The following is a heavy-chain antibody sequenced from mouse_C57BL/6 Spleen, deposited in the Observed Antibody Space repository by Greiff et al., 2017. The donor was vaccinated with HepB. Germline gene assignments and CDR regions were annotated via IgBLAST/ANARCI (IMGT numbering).Heavy chain of an antibody. Sequence: QVQLQQSGPELVRPGASVKIPCKAPGYTFTSHWMQWVRQRPGQGLEWIGEIFPGSGSTYYNQKFKGKATLTVDTSSSTAYIQLSSLTSEDSAVYVCERGDYYGRDYYAMDYWGQGTSVTVSS. V-gene: IGHV1-56*01. CDR1: GYTFTSHW. CDR2: IFPGSGST. J-gene: IGHJ4*01. CDR3: ERGDYYGRDYYAMDY. D-gene: IGHD1-1*01.